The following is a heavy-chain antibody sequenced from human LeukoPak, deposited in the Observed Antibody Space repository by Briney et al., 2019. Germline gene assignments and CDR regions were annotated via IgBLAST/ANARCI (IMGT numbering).Heavy chain of an antibody. CDR3: ARVATRVYYFDY. CDR1: GFTFDDYA. V-gene: IGHV3-9*01. J-gene: IGHJ4*02. CDR2: ISWNSGSI. D-gene: IGHD5-12*01. Sequence: PGGSLRLSCAASGFTFDDYAMHWVRQAPGKGLEWVSGISWNSGSIGYADSVKGRFTVSRDNAKNSLYLQMNGLRAEDTAVYYCARVATRVYYFDYWGQGTLVTVSS.